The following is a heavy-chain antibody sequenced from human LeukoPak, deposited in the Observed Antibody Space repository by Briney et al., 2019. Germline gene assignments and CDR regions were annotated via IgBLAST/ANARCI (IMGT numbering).Heavy chain of an antibody. D-gene: IGHD6-19*01. CDR3: ASSSYSSGWYTNPSSYYFDY. Sequence: SETLSLTCTVSGGSISSYYWSWIRQPAGKGLEWIGRIYTSGSTNYNPSLKSRVTISVDTSKNQFSLKLSSVTAADTAVYYCASSSYSSGWYTNPSSYYFDYWGQGTLVTVSS. CDR1: GGSISSYY. J-gene: IGHJ4*02. CDR2: IYTSGST. V-gene: IGHV4-4*07.